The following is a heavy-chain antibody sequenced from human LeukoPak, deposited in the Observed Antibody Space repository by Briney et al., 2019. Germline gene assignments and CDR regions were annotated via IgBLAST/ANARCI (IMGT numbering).Heavy chain of an antibody. V-gene: IGHV4-59*01. Sequence: SETLSLTCTVSGGSISSYYWSWIRQPPGKGLEWIGYIYYSGSSSYNPSLKSRVTISIDTSKNQFSLNLSSVTAADTAVYYCARGASGYSYGWGQGTLVTVSS. D-gene: IGHD5-18*01. J-gene: IGHJ4*02. CDR1: GGSISSYY. CDR2: IYYSGSS. CDR3: ARGASGYSYG.